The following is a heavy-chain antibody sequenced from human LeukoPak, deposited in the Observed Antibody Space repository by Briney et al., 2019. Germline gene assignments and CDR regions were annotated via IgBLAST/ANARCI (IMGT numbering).Heavy chain of an antibody. CDR2: VDPEDGET. J-gene: IGHJ4*02. Sequence: ASVKVSCKVSGYTFTDYYMHWVQQASGKGLEWMGLVDPEDGETIYAEKFQGRVTITADTSTDTAYMELSSLRSEDTAVYYCATVVKSGSGSYYPVYWGQGTLVTVSS. V-gene: IGHV1-69-2*01. D-gene: IGHD1-26*01. CDR3: ATVVKSGSGSYYPVY. CDR1: GYTFTDYY.